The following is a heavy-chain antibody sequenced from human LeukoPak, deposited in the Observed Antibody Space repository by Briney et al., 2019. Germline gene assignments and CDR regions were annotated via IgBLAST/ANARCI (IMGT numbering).Heavy chain of an antibody. CDR3: ARDSSISSSFDP. J-gene: IGHJ5*02. Sequence: SETLSLTCSVSGGSISSHYWSWLRQPPGKGLEWIGFIYYSGSTNYNPSLKSRVTISLDTSKNQFSLKLSSVTAADTAVYYCARDSSISSSFDPWGQGTLVTVSS. D-gene: IGHD2-2*01. CDR1: GGSISSHY. CDR2: IYYSGST. V-gene: IGHV4-59*11.